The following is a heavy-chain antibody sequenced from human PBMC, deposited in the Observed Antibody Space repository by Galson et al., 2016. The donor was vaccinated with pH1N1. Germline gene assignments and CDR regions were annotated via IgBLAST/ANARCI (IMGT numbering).Heavy chain of an antibody. D-gene: IGHD1-14*01. CDR3: ARKPQNHALDI. Sequence: SVKVSCKASGYTFISNAIHWVRQAPGQRLEWMGWINVGNGNRKYSQKFQGRVTITRDTSASTAYMELSSLKSEDTAVYYCARKPQNHALDIWGQGTMVTVSS. V-gene: IGHV1-3*01. CDR1: GYTFISNA. J-gene: IGHJ3*02. CDR2: INVGNGNR.